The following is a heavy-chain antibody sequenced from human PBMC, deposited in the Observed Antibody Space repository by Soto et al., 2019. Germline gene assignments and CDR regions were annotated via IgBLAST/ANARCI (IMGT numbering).Heavy chain of an antibody. D-gene: IGHD3-22*01. J-gene: IGHJ4*02. V-gene: IGHV1-69*02. CDR2: IIPILGIA. CDR1: GGTFSSYT. CDR3: VLGGSGYYYFDY. Sequence: QVQLVQSGAEVKKPGSSVKVSCKASGGTFSSYTISWVRQAPGQGLEWMGRIIPILGIANYAQKFQGRVTITADKSTSTAYMELSSLRSEDTAVYYCVLGGSGYYYFDYWGQGTLVTVSS.